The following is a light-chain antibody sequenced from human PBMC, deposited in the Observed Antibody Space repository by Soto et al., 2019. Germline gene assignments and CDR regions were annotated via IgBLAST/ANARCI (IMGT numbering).Light chain of an antibody. J-gene: IGKJ2*01. Sequence: DFVMTQAPDSLAVSLGERATINCKSSQSVLYNSNNKNHLGWFQQKPGHPPKLLIYGASFRPTGVPVRFSGSGSGTDFTLTTNSRQAEDVEVYYCQQYDSIPFTCSQGPKLEI. CDR2: GAS. V-gene: IGKV4-1*01. CDR1: QSVLYNSNNKNH. CDR3: QQYDSIPFT.